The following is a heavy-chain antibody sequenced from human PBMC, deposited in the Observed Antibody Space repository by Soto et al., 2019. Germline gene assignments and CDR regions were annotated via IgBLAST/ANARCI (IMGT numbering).Heavy chain of an antibody. CDR3: TSMTTETTMGV. Sequence: EVQLVESGGGLVKPGGSLRLSCAASGCSFTQACMSWVRQAPGKGLEWVGRIKSEGGGGTTDYAAHVRGRFTISRDESRNKQQLQMNSLRTEDTAGDGGTSMTTETTMGVWGQGTKITVSS. J-gene: IGHJ6*02. D-gene: IGHD4-17*01. CDR2: IKSEGGGGTT. V-gene: IGHV3-15*01. CDR1: GCSFTQAC.